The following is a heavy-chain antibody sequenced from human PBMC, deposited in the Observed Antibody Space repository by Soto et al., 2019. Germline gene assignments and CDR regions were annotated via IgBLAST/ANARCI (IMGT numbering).Heavy chain of an antibody. CDR1: GFTFSSYG. CDR2: IWYDGSNK. CDR3: ARAIPWVTTDYYHYGMDV. D-gene: IGHD4-17*01. V-gene: IGHV3-33*01. Sequence: QVQLVESGGGVVQPGRSLRLSCAASGFTFSSYGMHWVRQAPGKGLEWVAVIWYDGSNKYYADSVKGRFTISRDNSKNTLYLQMNSLRAEDTAVYYCARAIPWVTTDYYHYGMDVWGQGTTVTVSS. J-gene: IGHJ6*02.